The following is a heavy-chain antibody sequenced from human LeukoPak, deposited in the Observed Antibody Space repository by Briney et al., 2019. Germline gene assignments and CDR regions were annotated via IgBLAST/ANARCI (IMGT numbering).Heavy chain of an antibody. J-gene: IGHJ4*02. CDR3: ARQVGGMTTVTADFDH. CDR2: IHHSGSP. V-gene: IGHV4-38-2*02. D-gene: IGHD4-17*01. Sequence: PETLSLTCTVSGFSISSGYYWGWIRQPPGKGLEWIGSIHHSGSPYYKSSLKSRVTISLDMSRNQFSLKLNSVTAADTAVYYCARQVGGMTTVTADFDHWGQGTLVTVSS. CDR1: GFSISSGYY.